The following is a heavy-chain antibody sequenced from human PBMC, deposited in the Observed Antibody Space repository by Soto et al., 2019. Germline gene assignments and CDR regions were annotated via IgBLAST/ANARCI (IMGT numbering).Heavy chain of an antibody. CDR3: AMSWPPSRVTAPSAYNWFDP. CDR2: FIPIFGTA. D-gene: IGHD2-21*02. CDR1: GGTFSSYA. J-gene: IGHJ5*02. V-gene: IGHV1-69*06. Sequence: QVQLVQSGAEVKKPGSSVKVSCKASGGTFSSYAITWVRQAPGQGLEWMGGFIPIFGTANYAQKFQGRVTITADKSTTKGYMELSSLRSEDTAVYSCAMSWPPSRVTAPSAYNWFDPWGQGTLVTVSS.